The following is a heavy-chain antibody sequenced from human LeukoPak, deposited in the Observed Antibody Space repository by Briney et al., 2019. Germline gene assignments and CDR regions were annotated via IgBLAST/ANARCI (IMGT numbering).Heavy chain of an antibody. V-gene: IGHV3-30*18. CDR1: GFTFSSYG. D-gene: IGHD3-22*01. J-gene: IGHJ4*02. CDR3: AKDRISGATFLAGTMIVVVGSLDY. CDR2: ISYDGSNK. Sequence: GRSLRPSCAASGFTFSSYGMHWVRQAPGKGLEWVAVISYDGSNKYYADSVNGRFTISRDNSKNTLYLQMNSLRAEDTAVYYCAKDRISGATFLAGTMIVVVGSLDYWGQGTLVTVSS.